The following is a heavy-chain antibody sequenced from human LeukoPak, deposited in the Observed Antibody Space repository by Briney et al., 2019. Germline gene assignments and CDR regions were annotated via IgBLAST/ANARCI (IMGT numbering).Heavy chain of an antibody. V-gene: IGHV3-48*03. CDR2: IGTSDDTV. CDR1: GFTFSIYE. CDR3: ARGLRFDY. J-gene: IGHJ4*02. Sequence: GGSLRLSCAASGFTFSIYEMNWVRQAPGKGLGWLSYIGTSDDTVYYADSVKGRFTISRDNSKNSVFLQMKSLRGEDTARYYCARGLRFDYWGQGALVTVSS.